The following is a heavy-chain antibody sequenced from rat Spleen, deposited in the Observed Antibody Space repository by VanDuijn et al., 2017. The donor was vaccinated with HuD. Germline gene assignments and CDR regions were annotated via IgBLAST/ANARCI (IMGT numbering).Heavy chain of an antibody. V-gene: IGHV5-29*01. J-gene: IGHJ2*01. CDR3: ARRHFGYTDYFDY. Sequence: EVQLVESDGGLVQPGRSLKLSCAASGFTFSAYYMAWVRQAPTKGLEWVATISYADTSGHSGTYYRDSVKGRFTISRDNAKSTLSLQMDSLRSEDTATYYCARRHFGYTDYFDYWGQGVMVTVSS. CDR1: GFTFSAYY. D-gene: IGHD1-4*01. CDR2: ISYADTSGHSGT.